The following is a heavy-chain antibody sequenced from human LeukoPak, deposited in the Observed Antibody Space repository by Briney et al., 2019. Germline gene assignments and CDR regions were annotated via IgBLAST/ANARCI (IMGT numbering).Heavy chain of an antibody. Sequence: SETLSLTCTVSGGSISSHYWSWIRQPPGKGLEWIGYIYYSGSTNYNPSLKSRVTISVDTSKNQFSLKLSSVTAADTAVYYCARGGPRKDFDWFVIDYWGQGTLVNVSS. CDR3: ARGGPRKDFDWFVIDY. J-gene: IGHJ4*02. D-gene: IGHD3-9*01. V-gene: IGHV4-59*11. CDR1: GGSISSHY. CDR2: IYYSGST.